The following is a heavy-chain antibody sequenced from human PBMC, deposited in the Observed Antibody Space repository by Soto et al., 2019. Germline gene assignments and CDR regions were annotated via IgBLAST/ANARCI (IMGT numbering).Heavy chain of an antibody. V-gene: IGHV5-51*01. Sequence: GSSLKMCCKGSGYSFTSYWIGWVRQMPWKGLEWMGIIYPGDSDTRYSASVQGEVTISGDKSISTAYLQWSSLKASDTAMYYCARLEAQLELDAFDIWGQGTMVTGSS. CDR3: ARLEAQLELDAFDI. J-gene: IGHJ3*02. CDR2: IYPGDSDT. D-gene: IGHD1-1*01. CDR1: GYSFTSYW.